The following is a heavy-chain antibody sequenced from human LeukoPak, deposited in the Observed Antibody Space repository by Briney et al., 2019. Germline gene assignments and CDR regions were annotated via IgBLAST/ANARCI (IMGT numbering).Heavy chain of an antibody. J-gene: IGHJ4*02. CDR3: TTDVYYYDSSGYSPPDY. CDR2: IKSKSDGGTT. CDR1: GFTFSNAW. V-gene: IGHV3-15*01. Sequence: GGSLRLSCAASGFTFSNAWMSWVRQAPGKGLEWVGRIKSKSDGGTTDYAAPVKGRFTISRDDSKNTLYLQMNSLKTEDTAVYYCTTDVYYYDSSGYSPPDYWGQGTLVTVSS. D-gene: IGHD3-22*01.